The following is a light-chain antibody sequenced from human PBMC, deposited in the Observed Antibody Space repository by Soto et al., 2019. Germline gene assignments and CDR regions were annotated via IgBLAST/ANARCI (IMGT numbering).Light chain of an antibody. Sequence: QLTQSPSSPSASVGDRVTIICRASQGIRNDLGWYQQKPGKAPKLLIYGASTVQTGVPSRFSGSGSGTEFTLTISSLQPDDFATYYCQQYETFSGTFGPGTKVDIK. CDR1: QGIRND. CDR3: QQYETFSGT. CDR2: GAS. J-gene: IGKJ1*01. V-gene: IGKV1-17*01.